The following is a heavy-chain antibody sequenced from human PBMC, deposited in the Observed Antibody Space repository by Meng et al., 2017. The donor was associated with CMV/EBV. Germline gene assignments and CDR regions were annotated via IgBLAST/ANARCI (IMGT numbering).Heavy chain of an antibody. CDR1: GGSIRSYY. V-gene: IGHV4-4*07. CDR2: IYTSGST. Sequence: QVQRQESGPGLVKPSETLSLTCTVSGGSIRSYYWSWIRQPAGKGLEWIGRIYTSGSTNYNPSLKSRVTMSVDTSKNQFSLKLSSVTAADTAVYYCVRGGLYYYDSSGHFDYWGQGTLVTVSS. CDR3: VRGGLYYYDSSGHFDY. D-gene: IGHD3-22*01. J-gene: IGHJ4*02.